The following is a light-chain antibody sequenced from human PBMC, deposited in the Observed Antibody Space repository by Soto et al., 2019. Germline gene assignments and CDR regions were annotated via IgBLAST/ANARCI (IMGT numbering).Light chain of an antibody. Sequence: QSALTQPASVSGSPGQSITISCTGTSSDVGGYNYVFWYQQHPGKAPKLMIYDVSNRPSGVSNRFSDSKSGNTASLTISGLQAEDDADYYCSSYTSSSTLVFGGGTKLTVL. J-gene: IGLJ2*01. CDR2: DVS. V-gene: IGLV2-14*01. CDR3: SSYTSSSTLV. CDR1: SSDVGGYNY.